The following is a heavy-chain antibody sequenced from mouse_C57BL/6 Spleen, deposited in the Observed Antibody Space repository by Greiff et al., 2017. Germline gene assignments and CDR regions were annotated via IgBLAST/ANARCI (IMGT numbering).Heavy chain of an antibody. D-gene: IGHD1-1*01. Sequence: EVQLQQSGAELVKPGASVKLSCTASGFNIKDYYMHWVKQRTEQGLEWIGRIDPEDGENKYAPTFPGKATISAETSSNTAYLQRSSRTSEDTAVYYCSRYPDYDGSSYDYYAMDYWGQGTSVTVSS. CDR3: SRYPDYDGSSYDYYAMDY. CDR1: GFNIKDYY. CDR2: IDPEDGEN. J-gene: IGHJ4*01. V-gene: IGHV14-2*01.